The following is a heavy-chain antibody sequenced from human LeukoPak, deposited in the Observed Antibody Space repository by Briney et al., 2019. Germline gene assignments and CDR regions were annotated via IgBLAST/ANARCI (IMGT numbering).Heavy chain of an antibody. CDR3: ARDTRGISSSRNSGAFDI. CDR2: IYSGGST. D-gene: IGHD6-13*01. J-gene: IGHJ3*02. V-gene: IGHV3-53*01. Sequence: SGGSLRLSCAASGFTFSSNYMSWVRQAPGKGLEWVSVIYSGGSTYYADSVKGRFTISRDNSKNTLYLQMNSLRAEDTAVYYCARDTRGISSSRNSGAFDIWGQGTMVTVSS. CDR1: GFTFSSNY.